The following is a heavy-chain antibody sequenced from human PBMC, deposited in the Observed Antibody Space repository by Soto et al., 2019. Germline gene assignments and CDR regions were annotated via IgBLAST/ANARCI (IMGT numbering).Heavy chain of an antibody. Sequence: ASVKVSCKASGYTFTSYAMHWVRQAPGQRLEWMGWINAGNGNTKYSQKFQGRVTITRDTSASTAYMELSSLRSEDTAVYYCARAPLGIIVAPDFWGQGTLVTVLL. CDR3: ARAPLGIIVAPDF. V-gene: IGHV1-3*01. CDR1: GYTFTSYA. D-gene: IGHD3-22*01. CDR2: INAGNGNT. J-gene: IGHJ4*02.